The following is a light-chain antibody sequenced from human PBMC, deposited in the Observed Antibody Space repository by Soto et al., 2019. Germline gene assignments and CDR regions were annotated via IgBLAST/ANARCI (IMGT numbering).Light chain of an antibody. CDR1: QSVSSSY. Sequence: EIVLTQSPGTLSLSPGERATLSCRASQSVSSSYLAWYQQKPGQAPRLLIYGASSRATGIPDRFSGSGSGKDFTLTISRLEPEDFAVYFCQQYGRSPPYTFGQGTNVEI. CDR2: GAS. V-gene: IGKV3-20*01. J-gene: IGKJ2*01. CDR3: QQYGRSPPYT.